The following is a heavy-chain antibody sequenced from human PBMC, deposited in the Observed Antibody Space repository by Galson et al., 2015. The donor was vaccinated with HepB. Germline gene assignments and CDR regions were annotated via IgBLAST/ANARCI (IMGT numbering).Heavy chain of an antibody. CDR2: ISGSGDST. D-gene: IGHD6-13*01. CDR1: GFTFSSYA. J-gene: IGHJ4*02. V-gene: IGHV3-23*01. Sequence: SLRLSCAASGFTFSSYAMSWVRQAPGKGLEWVSAISGSGDSTYYADSVQGRFTISRDNSKNTLYLQMNSLRAEDTAVYYCAKGVSAAAGTCDHWGQGTLVTVSS. CDR3: AKGVSAAAGTCDH.